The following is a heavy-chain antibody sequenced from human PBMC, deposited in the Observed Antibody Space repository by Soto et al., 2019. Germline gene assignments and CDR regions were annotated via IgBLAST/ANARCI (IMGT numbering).Heavy chain of an antibody. V-gene: IGHV3-11*06. CDR1: GFTFSDYY. CDR2: ISSSSSYT. CDR3: ARREGGVTTYYFDY. D-gene: IGHD4-17*01. J-gene: IGHJ4*02. Sequence: QVQLVESGGGLVKPGGSLRLSCAASGFTFSDYYMSWIRQAPGKGLEWVSYISSSSSYTNYADSVKGRFTISRDNAKNSLYLKMNSLRAEDTAVYYCARREGGVTTYYFDYWGQGTLVTVSS.